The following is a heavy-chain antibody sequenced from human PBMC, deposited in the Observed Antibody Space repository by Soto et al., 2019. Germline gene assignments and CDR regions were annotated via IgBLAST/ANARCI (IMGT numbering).Heavy chain of an antibody. V-gene: IGHV3-9*01. Sequence: GGSLRLSCAASGFTFDDYAMHWVRQAPGKGLEWVTGVSWNSDTIGYADSVKGRFTISRDNAKNSLYLQMNSLRAEDTAFYYCARDVWSRASGPPDSWGQGTLVTVSS. CDR3: ARDVWSRASGPPDS. CDR2: VSWNSDTI. CDR1: GFTFDDYA. J-gene: IGHJ4*02. D-gene: IGHD3-10*01.